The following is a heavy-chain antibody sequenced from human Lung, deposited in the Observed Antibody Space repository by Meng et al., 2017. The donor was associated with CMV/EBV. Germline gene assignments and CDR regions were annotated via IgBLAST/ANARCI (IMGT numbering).Heavy chain of an antibody. D-gene: IGHD6-25*01. CDR1: GFTFSVYS. Sequence: GESLKISCAASGFTFSVYSINWVRQAPGKGLEWVSSISSSSSFIYYADSVKGRFTISRDNAENSLSLQMNGLRAEDTAVYYCARESSGSFVLDVWGQGTTVTVS. CDR2: ISSSSSFI. J-gene: IGHJ6*02. CDR3: ARESSGSFVLDV. V-gene: IGHV3-21*01.